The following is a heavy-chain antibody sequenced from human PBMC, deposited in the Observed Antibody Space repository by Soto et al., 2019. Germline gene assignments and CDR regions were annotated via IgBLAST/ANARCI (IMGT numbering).Heavy chain of an antibody. CDR3: ARGWDYYGSGSPGLFDY. J-gene: IGHJ4*02. D-gene: IGHD3-10*01. CDR1: GFTFSSYW. Sequence: GGSLRLSCAASGFTFSSYWMSWVRQAPGKGLEWVANIKQDGSEKYYVDSVKGRFTISRDNAKNSLYLQMNSLRAEDTAVYYGARGWDYYGSGSPGLFDYWGQGTLVTVSS. V-gene: IGHV3-7*05. CDR2: IKQDGSEK.